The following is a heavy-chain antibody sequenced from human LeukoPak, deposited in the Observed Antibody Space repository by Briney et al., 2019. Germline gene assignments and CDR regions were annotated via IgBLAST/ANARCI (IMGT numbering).Heavy chain of an antibody. V-gene: IGHV1-18*01. Sequence: EASVNVSCKASGYTFTSYGISWVRQAPGQGLEWMGWISAYNGNTNYAQKLQGRVTMTTDTSTSTAYMELRSLRSDDTAVYYCARVGYSGYDFQKFDYWGQGTLVTASS. CDR1: GYTFTSYG. CDR3: ARVGYSGYDFQKFDY. CDR2: ISAYNGNT. D-gene: IGHD5-12*01. J-gene: IGHJ4*02.